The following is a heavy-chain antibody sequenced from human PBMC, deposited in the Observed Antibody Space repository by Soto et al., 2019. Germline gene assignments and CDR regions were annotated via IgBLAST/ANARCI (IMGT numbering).Heavy chain of an antibody. D-gene: IGHD4-4*01. Sequence: QVQLVQSGAEVKKPGASVKVSCKASGYTFTSYYMHWVRQAPGQGLEWMGIINPSGGSTSYAQKFQGRVTMTRDTSTSTVYVELSSLRSEDTAVYYCARDSKIRGTTRNYYYYYYMDVWGKGTTVTVSS. CDR3: ARDSKIRGTTRNYYYYYYMDV. CDR1: GYTFTSYY. J-gene: IGHJ6*03. CDR2: INPSGGST. V-gene: IGHV1-46*03.